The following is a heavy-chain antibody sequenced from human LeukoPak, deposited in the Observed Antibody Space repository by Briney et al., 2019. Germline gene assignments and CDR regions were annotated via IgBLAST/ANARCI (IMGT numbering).Heavy chain of an antibody. J-gene: IGHJ4*02. CDR2: IWYDGSNK. CDR3: AKEGHSQLNSSAEWYFDY. Sequence: GGSLRLSCAAYGFTFSSYGMHWVRQAPGKGLEGGAVIWYDGSNKYYADSVKGRFTISRDNSKNTLYLPMNRLSAEATDVSVYAKEGHSQLNSSAEWYFDYWGQGTLVTVSS. CDR1: GFTFSSYG. V-gene: IGHV3-33*06. D-gene: IGHD6-13*01.